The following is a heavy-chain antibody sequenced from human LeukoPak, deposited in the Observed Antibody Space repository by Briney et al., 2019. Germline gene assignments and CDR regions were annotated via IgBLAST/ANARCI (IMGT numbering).Heavy chain of an antibody. V-gene: IGHV4-59*01. D-gene: IGHD6-6*01. CDR1: GGSISNYY. CDR3: ARAASMAARFDY. J-gene: IGHJ4*02. Sequence: SETLSLTCTVSGGSISNYYLSWIRQHPGKGLEWIGYAYYTGSTNYNPSLKSRVTISIDTSKNQFSLKLSSVTAADTAVYYCARAASMAARFDYWGQGTLVTVSS. CDR2: AYYTGST.